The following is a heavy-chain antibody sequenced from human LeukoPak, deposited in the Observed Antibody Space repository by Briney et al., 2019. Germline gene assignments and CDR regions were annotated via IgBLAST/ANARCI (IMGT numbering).Heavy chain of an antibody. CDR2: IDPSESYT. Sequence: GESLQISCQCSGYSFTSYWITWVRQLPGKGLEWMGRIDPSESYTNYSPSFQGHVTISADKSITTAYLQWSSLKASDTAMYYCARLEGGVIVDYWGQGTLVTVSS. J-gene: IGHJ4*02. D-gene: IGHD3-16*02. CDR3: ARLEGGVIVDY. V-gene: IGHV5-10-1*01. CDR1: GYSFTSYW.